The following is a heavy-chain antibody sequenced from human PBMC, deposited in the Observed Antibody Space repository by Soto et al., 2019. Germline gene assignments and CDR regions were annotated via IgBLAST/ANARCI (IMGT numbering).Heavy chain of an antibody. D-gene: IGHD2-2*01. J-gene: IGHJ4*02. Sequence: PGGALRLSCAASGFTFSGDWMHWVRQAAGKGLVWVSRINMDGSSTNYADSVKGRFTISRDNAKNTLYLQMNSLRVDYTAVYYCARGPRGLYHHDYWGKGALVTVSS. CDR3: ARGPRGLYHHDY. CDR2: INMDGSST. CDR1: GFTFSGDW. V-gene: IGHV3-74*01.